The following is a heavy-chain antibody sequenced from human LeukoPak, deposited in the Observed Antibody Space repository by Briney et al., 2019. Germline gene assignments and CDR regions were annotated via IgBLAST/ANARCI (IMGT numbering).Heavy chain of an antibody. CDR2: IYYSGST. CDR1: GGSISSSSYY. V-gene: IGHV4-39*01. Sequence: SETLSLTCSVSGGSISSSSYYWGWIRQSPGKGLEWIASIYYSGSTYYNPSLKSRVTISVDTSKNQFSLKLSSVTAADTAVYYCARGIAVAGTGVDYWGQGTLVTVSS. J-gene: IGHJ4*02. D-gene: IGHD6-19*01. CDR3: ARGIAVAGTGVDY.